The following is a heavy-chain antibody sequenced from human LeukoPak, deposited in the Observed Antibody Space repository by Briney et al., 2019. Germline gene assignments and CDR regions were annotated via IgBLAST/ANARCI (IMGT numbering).Heavy chain of an antibody. Sequence: PGGSLRLSCAASGFTFDDYAMHWVRQAPGKGLEWVSGISWNSGSIGYADSVKGRFTISRDNAKNSLYLQMNSLRAEDTALYYCAKDRSLTGYTFDYWGQGTLVTVSS. CDR3: AKDRSLTGYTFDY. D-gene: IGHD3-9*01. J-gene: IGHJ4*02. CDR2: ISWNSGSI. V-gene: IGHV3-9*01. CDR1: GFTFDDYA.